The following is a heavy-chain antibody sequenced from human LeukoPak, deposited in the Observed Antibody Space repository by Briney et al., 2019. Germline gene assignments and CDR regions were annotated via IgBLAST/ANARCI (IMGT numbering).Heavy chain of an antibody. CDR1: GYTFTSYG. J-gene: IGHJ4*02. D-gene: IGHD2-8*01. V-gene: IGHV1-18*01. Sequence: SVKVSCKASGYTFTSYGISWVRQAPGQGLEWMGWISAYNGNTNYAQKLQGRVTMTTDTSTSTAYMELRSLRSDDTAVYYCARDVCRRFCTTNTFLYSDCWGPGTLVSVSS. CDR3: ARDVCRRFCTTNTFLYSDC. CDR2: ISAYNGNT.